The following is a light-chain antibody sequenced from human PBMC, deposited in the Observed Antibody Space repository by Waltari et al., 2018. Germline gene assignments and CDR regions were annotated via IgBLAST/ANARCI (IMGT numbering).Light chain of an antibody. CDR1: QRVSRD. V-gene: IGKV3-11*01. CDR3: LQHSDWPRFT. CDR2: DAS. Sequence: DIVLSQSPATLSLSPGERAILSCRASQRVSRDLAWYQQKPGQAPRLLIYDASNRATGIPVRFSGSGSGTDFTLTISSLGPEDFAVYYCLQHSDWPRFTFGPGTKVDIK. J-gene: IGKJ3*01.